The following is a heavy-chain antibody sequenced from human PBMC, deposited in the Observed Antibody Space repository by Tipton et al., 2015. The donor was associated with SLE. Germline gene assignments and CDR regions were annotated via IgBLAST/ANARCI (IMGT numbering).Heavy chain of an antibody. V-gene: IGHV4-31*11. Sequence: TLSLTCAVSGGSISSVGYYWSWIRQHPGKGLEWIGHIYHSGSTFYSPSLRSRVTISVDTSKNQFSLKLSSVTAADTAVYYCARERLYSSSWFSDWGQGTLVTVSS. CDR2: IYHSGST. CDR3: ARERLYSSSWFSD. J-gene: IGHJ4*02. CDR1: GGSISSVGYY. D-gene: IGHD6-13*01.